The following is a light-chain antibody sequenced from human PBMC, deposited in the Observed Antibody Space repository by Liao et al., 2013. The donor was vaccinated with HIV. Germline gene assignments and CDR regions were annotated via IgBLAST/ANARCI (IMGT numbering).Light chain of an antibody. Sequence: SYELTQPPSVSVSPGQTATITCSGEKLGAKYACWYQQQPGRSPVLVMFQDNRRPSGIPQRFSGSNSGNTATLTISGTQALDEADYYCQAWDSSIYVVFGGGTKLTVL. CDR1: KLGAKY. J-gene: IGLJ2*01. CDR2: QDN. CDR3: QAWDSSIYVV. V-gene: IGLV3-1*01.